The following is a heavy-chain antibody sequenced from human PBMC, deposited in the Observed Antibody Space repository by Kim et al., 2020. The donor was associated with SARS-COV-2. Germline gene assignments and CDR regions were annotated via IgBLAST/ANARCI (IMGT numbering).Heavy chain of an antibody. Sequence: SQTLSLTCAISGDSVSSNSATWNWIRQSPSRGLEWLGRTYYRSKWYNEYAVSVKSRITINPDTSKNQFSLQLNSVTPEDTAVYYCVRGGVGTNKHGMDVWGQGTTVTVSS. V-gene: IGHV6-1*01. J-gene: IGHJ6*02. CDR3: VRGGVGTNKHGMDV. CDR1: GDSVSSNSAT. D-gene: IGHD1-26*01. CDR2: TYYRSKWYN.